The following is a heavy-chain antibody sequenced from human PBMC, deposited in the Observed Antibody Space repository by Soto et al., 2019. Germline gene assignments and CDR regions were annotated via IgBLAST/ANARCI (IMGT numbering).Heavy chain of an antibody. J-gene: IGHJ5*02. CDR3: ARARNRYLGYCSSTSCYMGFDP. CDR1: GGTFSSYA. Sequence: ASVKVSCKASGGTFSSYAISWVRQAPGQGLEWTGGIIPIFGTANYAQKFQGRVTITADESTSTAYMELSSLRSEDTAVYYCARARNRYLGYCSSTSCYMGFDPWGQGTLVTVSS. CDR2: IIPIFGTA. V-gene: IGHV1-69*13. D-gene: IGHD2-2*02.